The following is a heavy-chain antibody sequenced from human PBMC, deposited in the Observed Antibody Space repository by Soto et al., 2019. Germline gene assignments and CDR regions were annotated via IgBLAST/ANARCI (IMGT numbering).Heavy chain of an antibody. Sequence: QVQLQESGPGLVKPSQTLPLTCTVSGGSISSGDYYWSWIRQPPGKGLEWIGYIYYSGSTYYNPSLKSRVTISVDTSKNQFSLKLSSVTAADTAVYYCARFLYCSGGSCSKFDPWGQGTLVTVSS. CDR1: GGSISSGDYY. CDR2: IYYSGST. CDR3: ARFLYCSGGSCSKFDP. D-gene: IGHD2-15*01. J-gene: IGHJ5*02. V-gene: IGHV4-30-4*01.